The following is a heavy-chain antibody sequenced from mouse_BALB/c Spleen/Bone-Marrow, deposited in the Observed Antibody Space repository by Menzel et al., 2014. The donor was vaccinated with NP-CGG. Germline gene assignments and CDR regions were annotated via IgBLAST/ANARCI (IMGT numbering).Heavy chain of an antibody. CDR1: GFTFNTYA. CDR2: IRSKSNNYAT. D-gene: IGHD1-1*01. CDR3: VRYYYYGSRGYAY. Sequence: EVMLVESGGGLVQPKGSLKLSCAASGFTFNTYAMNWVRQAPGKGLEWVARIRSKSNNYATYYADSVKDRFTISRDDSQSMLYLKMNNLKTEDAAMYYCVRYYYYGSRGYAYWGQGTLATVPA. J-gene: IGHJ3*01. V-gene: IGHV10-1*02.